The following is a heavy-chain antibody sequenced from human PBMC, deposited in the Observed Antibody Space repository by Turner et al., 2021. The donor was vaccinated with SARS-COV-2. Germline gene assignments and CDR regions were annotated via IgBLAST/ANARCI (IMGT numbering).Heavy chain of an antibody. V-gene: IGHV1-24*01. CDR2: VDAGDGET. CDR3: ATGVAVTGVVVAYYYYYGMDV. Sequence: QVQLVQYGAEVKKPGASVKVSCKVSGYTLTELSMHWVRQAPGKGREWRGGVDAGDGETIYGEKCQGRVTMTNDTSTDTAYMELSGLRSEDTAGYDCATGVAVTGVVVAYYYYYGMDVWGQGTTVTVSS. CDR1: GYTLTELS. J-gene: IGHJ6*02. D-gene: IGHD6-19*01.